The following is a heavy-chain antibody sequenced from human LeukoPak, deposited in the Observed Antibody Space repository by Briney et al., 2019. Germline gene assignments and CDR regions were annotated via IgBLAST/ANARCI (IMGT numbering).Heavy chain of an antibody. J-gene: IGHJ3*02. Sequence: SETLSLTCTVSGGSISSSSYYWGWIRQPPGKGLEWIGSTHYSGSTYYNPSLKSRVTISVDTSKNQFSLKLSSVTAADTAVYYCARNPLGYGGNSEDAFDIWGQGTMVTVSS. D-gene: IGHD4-23*01. CDR1: GGSISSSSYY. CDR2: THYSGST. V-gene: IGHV4-39*01. CDR3: ARNPLGYGGNSEDAFDI.